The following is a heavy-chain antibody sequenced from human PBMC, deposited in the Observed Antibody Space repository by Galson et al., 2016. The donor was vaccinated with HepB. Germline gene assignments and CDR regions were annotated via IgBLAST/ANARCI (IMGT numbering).Heavy chain of an antibody. V-gene: IGHV3-33*01. CDR2: IWYDGTNK. CDR1: GFTLSDFG. Sequence: SLRLSCAASGFTLSDFGMHWVRQAPGKGLEWVAVIWYDGTNKQLADSVRGRFTISRDNSKNYLYLQMNRLRADDTATYYCATGNFDLWGQGTMVTVSS. J-gene: IGHJ3*01. CDR3: ATGNFDL.